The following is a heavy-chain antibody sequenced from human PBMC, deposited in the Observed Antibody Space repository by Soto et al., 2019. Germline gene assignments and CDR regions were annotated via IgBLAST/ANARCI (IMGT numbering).Heavy chain of an antibody. CDR1: GFTFSDST. CDR3: IPSQQHLVTNY. CDR2: IRSKSNNYAT. Sequence: HPGGSLRLSCAASGFTFSDSTIHWVRQASGKGLEWVGRIRSKSNNYATAYAASLKGRFTVSRDDSKNTAYLQMNSLNTEDTAVYYCIPSQQHLVTNYWGQGTLVTVSS. D-gene: IGHD1-26*01. J-gene: IGHJ4*02. V-gene: IGHV3-73*01.